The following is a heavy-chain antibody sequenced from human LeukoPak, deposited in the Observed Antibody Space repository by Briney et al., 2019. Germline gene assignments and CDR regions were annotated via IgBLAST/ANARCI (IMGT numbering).Heavy chain of an antibody. Sequence: PGGSLRLSCAASGFTFSSYWMSWVHQAPGKGLEWVANIKQDGGEKFYLDSVKGRFTISRDNAKNSLYRQMNSLRAEDTAVYFCARAYSSGWFQAGYWGQGTLVTVSS. V-gene: IGHV3-7*04. CDR2: IKQDGGEK. D-gene: IGHD6-19*01. CDR1: GFTFSSYW. J-gene: IGHJ4*02. CDR3: ARAYSSGWFQAGY.